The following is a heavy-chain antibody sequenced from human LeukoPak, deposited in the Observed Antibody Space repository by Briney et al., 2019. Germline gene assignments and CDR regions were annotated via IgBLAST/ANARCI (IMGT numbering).Heavy chain of an antibody. CDR2: NYYSGST. CDR3: ARVLLSYDILTGHYLDAFDI. D-gene: IGHD3-9*01. V-gene: IGHV4-39*07. J-gene: IGHJ3*02. Sequence: SENLSLTCTVSGGSISSSSYYWGWIRQPPGKGLEWIGSNYYSGSTYYNPSLKSRVTISVDTSKNQFSLKLTSVTAADTAMYYCARVLLSYDILTGHYLDAFDIWGQGTMVTVSS. CDR1: GGSISSSSYY.